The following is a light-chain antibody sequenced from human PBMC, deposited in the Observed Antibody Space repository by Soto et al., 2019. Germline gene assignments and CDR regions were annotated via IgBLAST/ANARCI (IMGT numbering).Light chain of an antibody. CDR2: GAS. CDR3: QQYNNWPPWT. V-gene: IGKV3-15*01. J-gene: IGKJ1*01. CDR1: QSVSSN. Sequence: EIVMTQSPATLSVSPGERATLSCRASQSVSSNLAWYQQKPGQAPRLLIYGASTRATGIPARFSGSGSGTEFTLTISSLQSEDFEVYYCQQYNNWPPWTFGQGPKVDIK.